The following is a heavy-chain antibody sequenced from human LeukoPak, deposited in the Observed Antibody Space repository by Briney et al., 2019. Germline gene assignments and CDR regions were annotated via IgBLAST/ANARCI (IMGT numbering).Heavy chain of an antibody. J-gene: IGHJ6*03. Sequence: SVKVSCKASGGTFSSYAISWVRQAPGQGLEWMGRIIPILGIANYAQKFQGRVTITADKSTSTAYMELSSLRSEDTAVYYCARGSYYYDSSGYLGYYMDVWGKGTTVTVSS. CDR1: GGTFSSYA. CDR3: ARGSYYYDSSGYLGYYMDV. D-gene: IGHD3-22*01. CDR2: IIPILGIA. V-gene: IGHV1-69*04.